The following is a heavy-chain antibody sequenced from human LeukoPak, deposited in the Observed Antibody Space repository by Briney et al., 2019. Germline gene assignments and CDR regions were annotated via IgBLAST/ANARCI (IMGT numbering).Heavy chain of an antibody. J-gene: IGHJ4*02. Sequence: SETLSLTCTVSGGSISSGDYYWSWIRQPPGKGLEWIGYIYYSGSTYYNPSLKSRVTISVDTSKNQFSLKLSSVTAADTAVYYCARAVGYCSSTSCLYYFDYWGQGTLVTASS. CDR1: GGSISSGDYY. CDR2: IYYSGST. V-gene: IGHV4-30-4*08. D-gene: IGHD2-2*01. CDR3: ARAVGYCSSTSCLYYFDY.